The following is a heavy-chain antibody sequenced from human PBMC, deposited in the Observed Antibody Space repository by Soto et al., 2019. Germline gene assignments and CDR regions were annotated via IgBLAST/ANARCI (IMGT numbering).Heavy chain of an antibody. J-gene: IGHJ5*02. Sequence: HPGGSLRLSCAASGFTFSSYAMHWVRQAPGKGLEWVAVISYDGSNKYYADSVKGRFTISRDNSKNTLYLQMNSLRAEDTAVYYCARDRGSSSEGGHNWFDPWGQGTLVTVSS. CDR3: ARDRGSSSEGGHNWFDP. CDR2: ISYDGSNK. V-gene: IGHV3-30-3*01. D-gene: IGHD6-6*01. CDR1: GFTFSSYA.